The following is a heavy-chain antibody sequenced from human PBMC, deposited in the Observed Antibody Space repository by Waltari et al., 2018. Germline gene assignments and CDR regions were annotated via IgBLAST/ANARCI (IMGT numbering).Heavy chain of an antibody. Sequence: EVQLLQPGTELKKPGSTVKITCQVSGYRLTDYSIPWVQQAPGKGPQWMGLVDPEDGETIYAERFQGRVTITADTSTETAFMELSSLTSDDTAVYYCVTALGDRSSASRPFDVWGLGTLITVSS. V-gene: IGHV1-69-2*01. D-gene: IGHD3-10*01. CDR1: GYRLTDYS. J-gene: IGHJ3*01. CDR2: VDPEDGET. CDR3: VTALGDRSSASRPFDV.